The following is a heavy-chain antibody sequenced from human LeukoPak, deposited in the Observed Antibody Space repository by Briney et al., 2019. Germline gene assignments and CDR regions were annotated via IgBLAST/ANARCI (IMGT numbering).Heavy chain of an antibody. CDR2: IYYSGST. CDR1: GGSFSDYY. CDR3: ARGGDFWSGADAFDI. J-gene: IGHJ3*02. D-gene: IGHD3-3*01. Sequence: SETVSLTCAVYGGSFSDYYWSWIRQPPGKGLEWIGYIYYSGSTCYNPSLKSRVTISVDTSKNQFSLKLSSVTAADTAVYYCARGGDFWSGADAFDIWGQGTMVTVSS. V-gene: IGHV4-34*09.